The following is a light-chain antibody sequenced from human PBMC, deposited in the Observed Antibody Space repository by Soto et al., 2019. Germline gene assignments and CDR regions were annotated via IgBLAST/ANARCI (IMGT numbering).Light chain of an antibody. V-gene: IGLV2-14*01. J-gene: IGLJ1*01. CDR2: AVT. CDR1: SSDVGGYNY. CDR3: SSYTSSSTL. Sequence: ALTQPASVSGSPGQSITISCTGTSSDVGGYNYVSWYQQHPGKAPKLMIYAVTDRPSGVSSRFSGSKSGNTAPLTISGLQAEDEADYYCSSYTSSSTLFGTGTKVTVL.